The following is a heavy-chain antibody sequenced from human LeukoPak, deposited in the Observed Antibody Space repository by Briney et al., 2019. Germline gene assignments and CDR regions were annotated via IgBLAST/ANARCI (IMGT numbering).Heavy chain of an antibody. J-gene: IGHJ4*02. V-gene: IGHV3-30*04. Sequence: PGRSLRLSCAASGFTFSSYAMHWVRQAPGKGLEWVAVISYDGSNKYYADSVKGRFTISRDNSKNTLYLQMNSLRAEDTAVYYCARFGGGYFAVYYFDYWGQGTLVTVSS. CDR1: GFTFSSYA. CDR2: ISYDGSNK. CDR3: ARFGGGYFAVYYFDY. D-gene: IGHD3-16*01.